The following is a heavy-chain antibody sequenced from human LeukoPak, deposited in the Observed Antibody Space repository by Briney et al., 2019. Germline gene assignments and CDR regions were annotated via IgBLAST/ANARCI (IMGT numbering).Heavy chain of an antibody. V-gene: IGHV4-34*01. Sequence: KPSETLSLTCAVYGGPFSGYYWSWIRQPPGKGLEWIGEINHSGSTNYNPSLKSRVTISVDTSKNQFSLKLSSVTAAGTAVYYCAGCRWLQCDAFDIWGQGTKVTVSS. CDR2: INHSGST. CDR1: GGPFSGYY. CDR3: AGCRWLQCDAFDI. D-gene: IGHD5-24*01. J-gene: IGHJ3*02.